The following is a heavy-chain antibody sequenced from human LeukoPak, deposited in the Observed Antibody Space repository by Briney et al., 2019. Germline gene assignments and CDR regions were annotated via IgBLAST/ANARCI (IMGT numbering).Heavy chain of an antibody. D-gene: IGHD4-17*01. CDR2: ISAYNGNT. CDR3: ARDFDYGGYEYWFDP. V-gene: IGHV1-18*01. Sequence: GASVKVSCKASGYTFTSYGISWVRQAPGQGLEWMGWISAYNGNTNYAQKLQGRVTMTTDTSTSTAYMELRSLRSDDTAVYYCARDFDYGGYEYWFDPWGQGTLVTVSS. CDR1: GYTFTSYG. J-gene: IGHJ5*02.